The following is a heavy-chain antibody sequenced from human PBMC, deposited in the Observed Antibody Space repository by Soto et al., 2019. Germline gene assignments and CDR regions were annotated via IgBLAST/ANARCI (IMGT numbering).Heavy chain of an antibody. D-gene: IGHD3-22*01. CDR2: IYYSGST. CDR3: ARGHYYDSSGNDAFDI. CDR1: GGSISSGDSY. J-gene: IGHJ3*02. Sequence: SETLSLTCTVSGGSISSGDSYWSWIRQPPGKGLEWIGYIYYSGSTYYNPSLKSRVTISVDTSKNQFSLKLSSATAADTAVYSCARGHYYDSSGNDAFDIWGQGTMVTVSS. V-gene: IGHV4-30-4*01.